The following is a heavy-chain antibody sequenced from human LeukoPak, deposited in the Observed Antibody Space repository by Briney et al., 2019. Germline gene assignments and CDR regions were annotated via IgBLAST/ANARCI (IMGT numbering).Heavy chain of an antibody. CDR1: GYTLTELS. CDR3: ATDREVGRYYYDSSGYWKY. D-gene: IGHD3-22*01. CDR2: FDPEDGET. Sequence: ASVKVSCKVSGYTLTELSMHWVRQAPGKGLEWMGGFDPEDGETIYAQKFRGRVTMTEDTSTDTAYMELSSLRSEDTAVYYCATDREVGRYYYDSSGYWKYWGQGTLVTVSS. J-gene: IGHJ4*02. V-gene: IGHV1-24*01.